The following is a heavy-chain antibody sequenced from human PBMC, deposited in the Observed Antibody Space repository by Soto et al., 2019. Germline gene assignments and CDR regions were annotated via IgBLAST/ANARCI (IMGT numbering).Heavy chain of an antibody. CDR1: GYTFTSYG. CDR2: ISSYNGNT. V-gene: IGHV1-18*01. CDR3: ARDTAWGGLTDSDY. J-gene: IGHJ4*02. Sequence: ASVKVSCKASGYTFTSYGISWVRQAPGQGLEWMGWISSYNGNTNYAQKLQGSVTMTTDRSTSTAYIGLRSLRSDDTAVYYCARDTAWGGLTDSDYWGQGTLVTVSS. D-gene: IGHD3-16*01.